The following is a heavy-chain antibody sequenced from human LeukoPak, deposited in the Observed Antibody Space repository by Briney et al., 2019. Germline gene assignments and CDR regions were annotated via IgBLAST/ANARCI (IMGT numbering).Heavy chain of an antibody. CDR2: FYSSGST. D-gene: IGHD5-18*01. CDR1: GGSISSFY. V-gene: IGHV4-59*12. J-gene: IGHJ4*02. CDR3: ARGRAGYTAGRKFDY. Sequence: SETLSLTCAVSGGSISSFYWSWIRQPPGKGLEWIGYFYSSGSTHYNPSLKSRVTISVDTSKNQFSLKLSSVTAADTAVYYCARGRAGYTAGRKFDYWGQGTLVTVSS.